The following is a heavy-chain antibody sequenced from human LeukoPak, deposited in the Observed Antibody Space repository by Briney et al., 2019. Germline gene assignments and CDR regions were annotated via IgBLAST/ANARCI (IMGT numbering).Heavy chain of an antibody. CDR1: GFTFSDYG. Sequence: GRSLRLSCVASGFTFSDYGIHWVRQAPGKGLEWVAVIYDDGTKEHFADSVKGRFTISRDQSKNTAVLQMNSLRVEDTAVYYCARDLKSGYVDFWDQGTLVTVSS. J-gene: IGHJ4*02. CDR2: IYDDGTKE. CDR3: ARDLKSGYVDF. D-gene: IGHD3-3*01. V-gene: IGHV3-33*01.